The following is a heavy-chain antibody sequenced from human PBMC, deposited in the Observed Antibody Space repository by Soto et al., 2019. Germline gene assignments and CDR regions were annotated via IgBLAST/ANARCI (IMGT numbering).Heavy chain of an antibody. CDR2: IWYDGSNK. D-gene: IGHD3-22*01. V-gene: IGHV3-33*01. CDR3: AREGEPYYYDSSGYYHYYYYGMDV. CDR1: GFTFSSYG. J-gene: IGHJ6*02. Sequence: XGSLRLSCAASGFTFSSYGMHWVRQAPGKGLEWVAVIWYDGSNKYYADSVKGRFTISRDNSKNTLYLQMNSLRAEDTAVYYCAREGEPYYYDSSGYYHYYYYGMDVWGQGTTVTVSS.